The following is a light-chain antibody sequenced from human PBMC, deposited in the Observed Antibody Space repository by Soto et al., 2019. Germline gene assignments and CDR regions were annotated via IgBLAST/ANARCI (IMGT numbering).Light chain of an antibody. J-gene: IGLJ2*01. CDR2: EGS. V-gene: IGLV2-23*03. CDR1: SSDVGNYNF. CDR3: CSYAGDSTFI. Sequence: QSALTQPASVSGSPGQSITISCTGTSSDVGNYNFVSWYQHLPGKAPKLMIYEGSKRPSGVSARFSGSKSGNTASLTISGLQAEDDADYYCCSYAGDSTFIFGGGTKLTVL.